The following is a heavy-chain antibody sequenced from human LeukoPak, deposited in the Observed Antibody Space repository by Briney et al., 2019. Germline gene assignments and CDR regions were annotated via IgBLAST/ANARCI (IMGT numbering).Heavy chain of an antibody. Sequence: RASVKVSCKASGGTFSSYAISWVRQAPGQGLEWMGWISAYNGNTNYAQKLQGRVTMTTDTSTSTAYMELRSLRSDDTAVYYCARDSGNIVATIVGLWYYYYMDVWGKGTTVTVSS. CDR2: ISAYNGNT. CDR3: ARDSGNIVATIVGLWYYYYMDV. J-gene: IGHJ6*03. V-gene: IGHV1-18*01. CDR1: GGTFSSYA. D-gene: IGHD5-12*01.